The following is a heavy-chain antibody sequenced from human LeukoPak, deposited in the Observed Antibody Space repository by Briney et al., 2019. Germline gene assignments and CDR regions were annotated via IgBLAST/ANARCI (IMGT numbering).Heavy chain of an antibody. CDR1: GGSISSYY. V-gene: IGHV4-59*08. J-gene: IGHJ1*01. CDR3: ARQYYYDGSGPFQH. D-gene: IGHD3-22*01. Sequence: PSETLSLTCTVSGGSISSYYWSWIRQPPGKGLEWIGYIYYSGSTYYYNPSLKSRVTMSVDTSKNQFPLKLGSVTAADTAVYYCARQYYYDGSGPFQHWGQGTLVTVSS. CDR2: IYYSGSTY.